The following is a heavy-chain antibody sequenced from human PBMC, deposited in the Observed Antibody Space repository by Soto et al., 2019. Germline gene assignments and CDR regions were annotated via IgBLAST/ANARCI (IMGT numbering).Heavy chain of an antibody. CDR3: AKEVVPAAIDLDY. V-gene: IGHV3-30-3*01. Sequence: GGSLRLSCAASGFTFSSYAMHWVRQTPDKGLEWVAVISNDGGSKNYADSVKGRFTISRDNSMNTLYLQMNSLRAEDTAVYYGAKEVVPAAIDLDYRAKRTPVTVSS. CDR1: GFTFSSYA. CDR2: ISNDGGSK. J-gene: IGHJ4*02. D-gene: IGHD2-2*01.